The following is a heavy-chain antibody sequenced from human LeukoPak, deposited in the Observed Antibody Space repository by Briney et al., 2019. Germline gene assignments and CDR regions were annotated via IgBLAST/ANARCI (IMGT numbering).Heavy chain of an antibody. Sequence: VTVVSTVAGYTFTGFYMHWVRHAPGQRLEWMGWINPNSGATNYAQNFQGRVTMTRDTSISTAYMEMSRLRSDDTAVYYCARRSEYSSSPVDYWGQGTLVTVSS. CDR3: ARRSEYSSSPVDY. CDR1: GYTFTGFY. J-gene: IGHJ4*02. D-gene: IGHD6-6*01. CDR2: INPNSGAT. V-gene: IGHV1-2*02.